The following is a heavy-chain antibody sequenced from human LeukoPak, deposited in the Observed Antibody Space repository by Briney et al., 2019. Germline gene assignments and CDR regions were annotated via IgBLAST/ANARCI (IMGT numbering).Heavy chain of an antibody. J-gene: IGHJ6*02. CDR1: GYTFTSYG. CDR2: ISAYNGNT. CDR3: ARGHSYSSSWYVHYYGMDV. Sequence: ASVKVSCKAPGYTFTSYGISWVRQAPGQGLEWMGWISAYNGNTNYAQKLQGRVTMTTDTFTSTAYMELRSLRSDDTAVYYCARGHSYSSSWYVHYYGMDVWGQGTTVTVSS. V-gene: IGHV1-18*01. D-gene: IGHD6-13*01.